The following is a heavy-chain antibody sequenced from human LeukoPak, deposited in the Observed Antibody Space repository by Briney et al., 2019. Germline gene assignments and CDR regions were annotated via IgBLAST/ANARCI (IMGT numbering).Heavy chain of an antibody. CDR3: ARGRSTGYPYYFEY. Sequence: ASVKVSCKASGYTFTSYDINWVRQATGQGPEWMGWMNPNSGSTGYAQKFQGRVTITRNTPISTAYMELSGLRSEDTAVYYCARGRSTGYPYYFEYWGQGTLVTVSS. D-gene: IGHD5-12*01. CDR1: GYTFTSYD. CDR2: MNPNSGST. V-gene: IGHV1-8*03. J-gene: IGHJ4*02.